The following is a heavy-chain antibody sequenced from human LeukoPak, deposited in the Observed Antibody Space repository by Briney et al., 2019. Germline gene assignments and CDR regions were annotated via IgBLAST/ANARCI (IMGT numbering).Heavy chain of an antibody. J-gene: IGHJ4*02. CDR2: IHYTGAT. CDR1: GGSISGYY. D-gene: IGHD3-22*01. Sequence: SETLSLTCAVYGGSISGYYWSWIRQPPGKGLEWVGEIHYTGATSYNPSLKSRVTISVDTSKNQFSLKLSSVTAADTAVYYCARGGIVVVTYYFDYWGQGTLVTVSS. V-gene: IGHV4-34*01. CDR3: ARGGIVVVTYYFDY.